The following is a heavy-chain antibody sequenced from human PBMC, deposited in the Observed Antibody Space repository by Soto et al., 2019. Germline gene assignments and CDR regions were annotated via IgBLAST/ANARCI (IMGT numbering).Heavy chain of an antibody. V-gene: IGHV3-23*01. CDR3: AKEPVGPDWYFDL. CDR1: GFTFRSYA. CDR2: ISGSGIST. Sequence: DVPLLESGGGLVQPGGSLRLSFAASGFTFRSYAMSWVRQAPGKGLEWVSGISGSGISTHYADSVKGRFTVSRDNSKNTLYLQMNSLRAEDTAVYNCAKEPVGPDWYFDLWGRGTLVTVSS. J-gene: IGHJ2*01.